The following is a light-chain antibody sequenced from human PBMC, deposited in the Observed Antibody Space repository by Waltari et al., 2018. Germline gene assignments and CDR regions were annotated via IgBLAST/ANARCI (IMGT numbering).Light chain of an antibody. CDR2: DAS. V-gene: IGKV3-11*01. CDR1: QNINTF. CDR3: QQRAVWPPN. J-gene: IGKJ4*01. Sequence: VVLTQSPATLSLSAGEGATLSCTASQNINTFLAWSQQKPGQAPRLLIYDASNRATGVPVRFSGGGSGTDFTLTISSLEPEDFAVYYCQQRAVWPPNFGGGTKVEIK.